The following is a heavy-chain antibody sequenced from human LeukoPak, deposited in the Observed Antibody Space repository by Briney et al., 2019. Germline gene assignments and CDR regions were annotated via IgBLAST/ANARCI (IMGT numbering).Heavy chain of an antibody. V-gene: IGHV1-69*13. J-gene: IGHJ4*02. CDR3: ARVPEMATTYFDY. CDR1: GGTFSSYA. Sequence: ASVKVSCKASGGTFSSYAISWVRQAPGQGLEWMGGIIPIFGTANYAQKFQGRVTIIADESTSTAYMELSSLRSEDTAVYYCARVPEMATTYFDYWGQGTLVTVSS. D-gene: IGHD5-24*01. CDR2: IIPIFGTA.